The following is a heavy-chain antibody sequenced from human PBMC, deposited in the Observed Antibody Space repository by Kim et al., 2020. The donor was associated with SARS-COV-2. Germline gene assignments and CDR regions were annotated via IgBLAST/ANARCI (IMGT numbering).Heavy chain of an antibody. CDR3: ARVSGSSTSRNFDY. V-gene: IGHV4-59*01. Sequence: TPSLKSRVTISVDTSKNQFSLKLSSVTAADTAVYYCARVSGSSTSRNFDYWGQGTLVTVSS. J-gene: IGHJ4*02. D-gene: IGHD2-2*01.